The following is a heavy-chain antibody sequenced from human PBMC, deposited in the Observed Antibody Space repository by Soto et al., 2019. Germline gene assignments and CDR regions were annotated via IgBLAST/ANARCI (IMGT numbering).Heavy chain of an antibody. V-gene: IGHV3-7*01. Sequence: EVQLVESGGGLVQPGGSLRLSCAASGFTFSSYWMSWVRQAPGKGLEWVANIKQDGSEKYYVDSVKGRFTISRDNAKHPLYLQIDSLRAEDTAVYYCATLLRGGARADYWGQGTLVTVSS. CDR1: GFTFSSYW. CDR2: IKQDGSEK. D-gene: IGHD1-26*01. J-gene: IGHJ4*02. CDR3: ATLLRGGARADY.